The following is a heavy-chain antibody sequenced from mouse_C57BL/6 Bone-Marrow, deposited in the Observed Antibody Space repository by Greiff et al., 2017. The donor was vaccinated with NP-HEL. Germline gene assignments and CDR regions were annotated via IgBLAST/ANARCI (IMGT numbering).Heavy chain of an antibody. J-gene: IGHJ1*03. CDR3: ARVRLYGYGYWYFDV. CDR2: INPNYGTT. V-gene: IGHV1-39*01. CDR1: GYSFTDYN. D-gene: IGHD2-2*01. Sequence: EVKLQESGPELVKPGASVKISCKASGYSFTDYNMNWVKQSNGKSLEWIGVINPNYGTTSYNQKFKGKATLTVDQSSSTAYMQLNSLTSEDAAVYYCARVRLYGYGYWYFDVWGTGTTVTVSS.